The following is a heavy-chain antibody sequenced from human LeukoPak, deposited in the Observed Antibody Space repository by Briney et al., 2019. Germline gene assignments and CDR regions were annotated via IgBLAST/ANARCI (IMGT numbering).Heavy chain of an antibody. Sequence: PSETLSLTCTVSGGSINSGTYYWSWIRQPAGKGLEWIGRIYPSGTTNYNPSLKSRVTISVDTSKNQFSLKLSSATAADTAVYYCARRGTTMVRGVNWFDPWGQGTLVTVSS. CDR2: IYPSGTT. CDR3: ARRGTTMVRGVNWFDP. CDR1: GGSINSGTYY. J-gene: IGHJ5*02. V-gene: IGHV4-61*02. D-gene: IGHD3-10*01.